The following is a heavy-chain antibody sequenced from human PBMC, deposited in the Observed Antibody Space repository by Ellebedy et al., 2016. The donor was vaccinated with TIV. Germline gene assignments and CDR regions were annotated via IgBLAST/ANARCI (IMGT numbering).Heavy chain of an antibody. CDR2: ISGDGTST. D-gene: IGHD4-23*01. Sequence: GESLKISXAASGFSFSNYWMHWVRQAPGKGLVWVSRISGDGTSTTYADSVKGRFTISRDNAKNTLYLQMDSLRAEDTVLYYCAGATGGNKAFDIWGQGTMGTVSS. CDR1: GFSFSNYW. CDR3: AGATGGNKAFDI. J-gene: IGHJ3*02. V-gene: IGHV3-74*01.